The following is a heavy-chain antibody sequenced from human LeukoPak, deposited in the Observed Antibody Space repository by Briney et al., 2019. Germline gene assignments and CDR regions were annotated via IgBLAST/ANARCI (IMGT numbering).Heavy chain of an antibody. CDR3: ASYWGYGSGSCAFDI. CDR2: IIPIFGTA. V-gene: IGHV1-69*05. Sequence: SVKVSCKASGGTFSSYAISWVRQAPGQGLEWMGRIIPIFGTANYAQKFRGRVTITTDESTSTAYMELSSLRSEDTAVYYCASYWGYGSGSCAFDIWGQGTMVTVSS. D-gene: IGHD3-10*01. CDR1: GGTFSSYA. J-gene: IGHJ3*02.